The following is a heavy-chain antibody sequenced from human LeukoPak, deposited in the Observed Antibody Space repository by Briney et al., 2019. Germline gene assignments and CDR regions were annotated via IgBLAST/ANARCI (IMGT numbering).Heavy chain of an antibody. CDR3: ARGAASKNEVYYYYYMDV. Sequence: SETLSLTCTVSGGSISSYYWSWIRQPPGKGLEWIGYIYYSGSTYYNPSLKSRVTISVDTSKNQFSLKLSSVTAADTAVYYCARGAASKNEVYYYYYMDVWGKGTTVTVSS. V-gene: IGHV4-59*12. CDR1: GGSISSYY. CDR2: IYYSGST. D-gene: IGHD3-3*02. J-gene: IGHJ6*03.